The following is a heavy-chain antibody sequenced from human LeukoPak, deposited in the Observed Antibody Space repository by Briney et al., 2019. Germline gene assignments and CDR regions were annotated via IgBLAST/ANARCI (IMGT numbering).Heavy chain of an antibody. J-gene: IGHJ4*02. Sequence: SETLSLTCTVSGGSISSGDYYWSWIRQPPGKGLEWIGYIYYSGSTYYNPSLKSRVTISVDTSKNQFSLKLSSVTAADTAVYYCARVYCGGDCYFVPSYYFDYWGQGTLVTVSS. CDR1: GGSISSGDYY. V-gene: IGHV4-30-4*01. CDR2: IYYSGST. D-gene: IGHD2-21*02. CDR3: ARVYCGGDCYFVPSYYFDY.